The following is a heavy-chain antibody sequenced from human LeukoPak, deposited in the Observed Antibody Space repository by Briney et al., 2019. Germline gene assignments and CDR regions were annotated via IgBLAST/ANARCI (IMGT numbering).Heavy chain of an antibody. CDR2: IYTSGST. V-gene: IGHV4-4*07. J-gene: IGHJ2*01. CDR3: ARDYYYDSSGYYLYWYFDL. D-gene: IGHD3-22*01. Sequence: SETLSLTCTVSGGSISSYYWGWIRQPAGKGLEWIGRIYTSGSTNYNPSLKSRVTMSVDTSKNQFSLKLSSVTAADTAVYYCARDYYYDSSGYYLYWYFDLWGRGTLVTVSS. CDR1: GGSISSYY.